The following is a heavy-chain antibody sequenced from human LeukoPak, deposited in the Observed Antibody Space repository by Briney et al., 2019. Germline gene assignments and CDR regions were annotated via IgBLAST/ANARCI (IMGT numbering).Heavy chain of an antibody. CDR2: IYYSGST. J-gene: IGHJ5*02. CDR3: AGLYYYGSGKGWFDP. D-gene: IGHD3-10*01. Sequence: PSETLSLTCAVSGGSISSSNWWSWVRQPPGKGLEWIGEIYYSGSTYYNPSLKSRVTISVDTSKNQFSLKLSSVTAADTAVYYCAGLYYYGSGKGWFDPWGQGTLVTVSS. V-gene: IGHV4-4*02. CDR1: GGSISSSNW.